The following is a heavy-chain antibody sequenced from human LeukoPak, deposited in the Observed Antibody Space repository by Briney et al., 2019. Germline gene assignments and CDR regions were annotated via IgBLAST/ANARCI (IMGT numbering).Heavy chain of an antibody. CDR1: GGSISSYY. V-gene: IGHV4-59*01. J-gene: IGHJ4*02. CDR3: AISGYSSSWYPFDY. D-gene: IGHD6-13*01. Sequence: SETLSLTCTVSGGSISSYYWSWIRQPPGKGLEWIGYIYYSGSTNYNPSLKSRVTISVDTSKNQFSLKLSSVTAADTAVYYCAISGYSSSWYPFDYWGQGTLVTVSS. CDR2: IYYSGST.